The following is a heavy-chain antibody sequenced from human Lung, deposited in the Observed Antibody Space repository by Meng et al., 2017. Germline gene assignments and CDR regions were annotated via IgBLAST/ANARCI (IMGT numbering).Heavy chain of an antibody. D-gene: IGHD2-21*01. CDR1: GGSISSDNW. V-gene: IGHV4-4*02. Sequence: VQLQGSGPGLVKPSGTLSPTCAVSGGSISSDNWWCWVRQPPGKGLEWIGEIYHSGSTNYNPSLKSRITISVDKPKNQFSLTLSSVTAADTAVYYCTKNDFYCLGYWGQGTLVTVPS. CDR2: IYHSGST. J-gene: IGHJ4*02. CDR3: TKNDFYCLGY.